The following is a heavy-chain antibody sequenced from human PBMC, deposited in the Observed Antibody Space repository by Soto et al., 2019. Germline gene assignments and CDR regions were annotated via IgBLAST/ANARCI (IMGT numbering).Heavy chain of an antibody. Sequence: QVQLQESGPRLVSPSQTLSLTCTVSGGSISSAAYCWSWIRQSPDKGLEGIGHIYDGGTTYSSPSLKGRVILSADTSETQFSLKLSSVSAADTAVYYCARGPSGDKIDYWGQGIQVTVSS. J-gene: IGHJ4*02. CDR3: ARGPSGDKIDY. D-gene: IGHD7-27*01. CDR1: GGSISSAAYC. V-gene: IGHV4-30-4*01. CDR2: IYDGGTT.